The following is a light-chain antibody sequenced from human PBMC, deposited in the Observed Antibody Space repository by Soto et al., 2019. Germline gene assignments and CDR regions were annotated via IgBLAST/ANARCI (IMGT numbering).Light chain of an antibody. J-gene: IGKJ1*01. CDR1: QDISNY. CDR2: DAS. Sequence: DIQMTQSPSSLSASVGDRVTITCQASQDISNYLNWYQQKPGKAPKLLIYDASNLETGDPSRFSGSGSGTDFTFTISSLQPEDIATYYCQQYDNLWTFGQGNKVEIK. CDR3: QQYDNLWT. V-gene: IGKV1-33*01.